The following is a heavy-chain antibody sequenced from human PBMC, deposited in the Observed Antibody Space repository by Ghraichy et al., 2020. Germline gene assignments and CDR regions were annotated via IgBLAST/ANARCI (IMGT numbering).Heavy chain of an antibody. CDR3: ARDGPLHYFDSNGFYYDLLRVFGS. CDR1: GFTFSSYG. D-gene: IGHD3-22*01. CDR2: ISYDGSNK. V-gene: IGHV3-30*03. J-gene: IGHJ5*01. Sequence: GGTLRLSCAASGFTFSSYGMHWVRQAPGKGLEWVAVISYDGSNKYYADSVKGRFTISRDSSKSTLYLQMNGLRAEDTAVYYCARDGPLHYFDSNGFYYDLLRVFGSWGPGTLVTVSS.